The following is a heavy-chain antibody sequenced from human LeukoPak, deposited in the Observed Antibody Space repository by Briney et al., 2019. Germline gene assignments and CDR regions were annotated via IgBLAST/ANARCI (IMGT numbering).Heavy chain of an antibody. CDR3: AKDEDDHSLSLSL. D-gene: IGHD1-1*01. J-gene: IGHJ2*01. Sequence: GGSLRLSCAASGFTFKDYAMHWVRQASGKGLEWVSLISGDGGTTHYPDSVKGRFTISRDNNKKSLYLQMNSLRTEDTALYYCAKDEDDHSLSLSLWGRGTLVTVSS. CDR2: ISGDGGTT. CDR1: GFTFKDYA. V-gene: IGHV3-43*02.